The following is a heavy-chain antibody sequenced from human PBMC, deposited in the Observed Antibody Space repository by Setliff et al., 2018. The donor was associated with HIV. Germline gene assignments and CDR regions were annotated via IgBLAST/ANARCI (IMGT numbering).Heavy chain of an antibody. D-gene: IGHD5-18*01. CDR3: TREWDTAMVLGY. Sequence: TGGSLRLSCTASGFTFGDYAMSWVRQAPGKGLEWVGFIRSKAYGGTTEYAASVKGRFTISRDDSKSIAYLQMNSLKTEDTAVYYCTREWDTAMVLGYWGQGTLVTVSS. CDR1: GFTFGDYA. J-gene: IGHJ4*02. CDR2: IRSKAYGGTT. V-gene: IGHV3-49*04.